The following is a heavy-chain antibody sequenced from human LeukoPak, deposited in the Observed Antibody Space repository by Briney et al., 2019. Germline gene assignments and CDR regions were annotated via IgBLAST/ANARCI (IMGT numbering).Heavy chain of an antibody. CDR1: GASISSSDSY. CDR3: ARHVQDLGIKV. V-gene: IGHV4-39*01. CDR2: IYRRGST. Sequence: SETLSLTCTVSGASISSSDSYWSWIRQPPGKGLEWIGSIYRRGSTSYNPSLKSRVTVSEDMSKNRFSLRLSSVTAADTAVYYCARHVQDLGIKVWGQGTTVTVSS. J-gene: IGHJ6*02.